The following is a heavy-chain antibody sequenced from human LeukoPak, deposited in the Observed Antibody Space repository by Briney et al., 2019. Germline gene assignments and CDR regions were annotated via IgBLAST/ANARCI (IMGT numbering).Heavy chain of an antibody. Sequence: GASVKVSCKASGYTFTSYDINWVRQATGQGLEWMGWMNPNSGNTGYAQKFQGRVTMTRDMSASTVYMELSSLRSEDTAVYYCARVLGSHSSGSEPFDYWGQGTLVTVSS. D-gene: IGHD3-22*01. V-gene: IGHV1-8*02. CDR1: GYTFTSYD. CDR2: MNPNSGNT. CDR3: ARVLGSHSSGSEPFDY. J-gene: IGHJ4*02.